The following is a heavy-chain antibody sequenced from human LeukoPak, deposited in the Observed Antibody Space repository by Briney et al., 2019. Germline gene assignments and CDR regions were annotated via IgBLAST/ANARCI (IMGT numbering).Heavy chain of an antibody. D-gene: IGHD4-17*01. CDR2: INIDGSSA. CDR3: ASFMTTVTIPDY. J-gene: IGHJ4*02. CDR1: GFTFSNYW. V-gene: IGHV3-74*01. Sequence: GGSLRLSCAASGFTFSNYWMHWVRQAPGKGLVWVSRINIDGSSANYADSVKGRFTISRDNAKSSLYLQMNSLSAEDTAVYYCASFMTTVTIPDYWGQGTLVTVSS.